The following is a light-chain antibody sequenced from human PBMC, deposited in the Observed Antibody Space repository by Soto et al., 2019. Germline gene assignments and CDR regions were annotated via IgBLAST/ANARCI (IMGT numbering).Light chain of an antibody. CDR2: LGS. CDR1: QSLRHSNGYNY. CDR3: KQSLHTRT. V-gene: IGKV2-28*01. J-gene: IGKJ1*01. Sequence: DVVMTQSPLSLPVTPGEPASISCRSSQSLRHSNGYNYLDWDLQKPGQPPQLLIYLGSHRASGVPDKISGSDSGTDVTLKISRVEAEDVGVYYCKQSLHTRTFGQGTRVEI.